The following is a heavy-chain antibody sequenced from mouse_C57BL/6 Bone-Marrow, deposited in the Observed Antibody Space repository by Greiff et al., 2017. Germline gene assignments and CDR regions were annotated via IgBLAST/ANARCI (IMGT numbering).Heavy chain of an antibody. Sequence: VQGVESGPGLVAPSQSLSITCTVSGFSLTSYGVSWVRQPPGKGLEWLGVLWGDGSTNNHSALISRLSISKDNSKSQVFLKLNSLQTDDTATYYCARLRRGRGVGYWGQGTTLTVSS. J-gene: IGHJ2*01. CDR3: ARLRRGRGVGY. V-gene: IGHV2-3*01. CDR2: LWGDGST. CDR1: GFSLTSYG. D-gene: IGHD2-4*01.